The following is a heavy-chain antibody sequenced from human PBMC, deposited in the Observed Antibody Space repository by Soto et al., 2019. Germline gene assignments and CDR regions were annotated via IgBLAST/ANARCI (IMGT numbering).Heavy chain of an antibody. CDR3: ARDPLSYSSSENPLLPLDY. V-gene: IGHV1-69*13. D-gene: IGHD6-6*01. J-gene: IGHJ4*02. Sequence: ASVKVSCKASGGTFSSYAISWVRQAPGQGLEWMGGIIPIFGTANYAQKFQGRVTITADESTSTAYMELSSLRSEDTAVYYCARDPLSYSSSENPLLPLDYWGQGTLVTVSS. CDR2: IIPIFGTA. CDR1: GGTFSSYA.